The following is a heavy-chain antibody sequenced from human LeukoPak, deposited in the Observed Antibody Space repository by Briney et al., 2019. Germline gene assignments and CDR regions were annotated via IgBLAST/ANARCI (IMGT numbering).Heavy chain of an antibody. CDR2: IKSKTDGGTT. CDR1: GFTFSNAW. J-gene: IGHJ4*02. CDR3: TTDRSECSSTSCYTSRRDY. Sequence: GESLKISCAASGFTFSNAWMSWVRQAPGKGLEWVGRIKSKTDGGTTDYAAPVKGRFTISRDDSKNTLYLQMNSLKTEDTAVYYCTTDRSECSSTSCYTSRRDYWGQGTLVTVSS. V-gene: IGHV3-15*01. D-gene: IGHD2-2*01.